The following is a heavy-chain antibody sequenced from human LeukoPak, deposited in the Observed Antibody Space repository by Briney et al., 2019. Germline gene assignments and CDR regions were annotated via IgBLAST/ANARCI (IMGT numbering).Heavy chain of an antibody. CDR1: GGSIRSGGWY. V-gene: IGHV4-31*03. Sequence: SETLSLTCTVSGGSIRSGGWYWSWIRQHPGKGLEWIGYIYYDGSTDYNPSLKSRVTISVDTSKNQFSLRLSSVTAADMAVYYCAKENYPSSSWYPYGMDVWGQGTTVTVSS. CDR2: IYYDGST. D-gene: IGHD6-13*01. J-gene: IGHJ6*02. CDR3: AKENYPSSSWYPYGMDV.